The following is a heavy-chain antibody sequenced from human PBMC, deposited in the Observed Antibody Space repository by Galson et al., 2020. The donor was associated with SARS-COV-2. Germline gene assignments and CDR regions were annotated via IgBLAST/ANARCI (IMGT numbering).Heavy chain of an antibody. CDR1: GGSFSDYH. V-gene: IGHV4-34*01. J-gene: IGHJ6*03. CDR2: INHSGST. CDR3: ARGLSGYDYGYRHNYYYYFMDV. D-gene: IGHD5-18*01. Sequence: SETLSLTCGVDGGSFSDYHWSWIRQPPGKGLEWIGEINHSGSTNYNPSLKSRVTISVDTPKKHISLRVNSVTAADTAVYYCARGLSGYDYGYRHNYYYYFMDVWGEGTPVTVSS.